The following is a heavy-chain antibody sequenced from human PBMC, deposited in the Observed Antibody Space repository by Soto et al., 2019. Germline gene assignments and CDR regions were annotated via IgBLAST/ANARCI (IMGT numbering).Heavy chain of an antibody. V-gene: IGHV5-10-1*01. CDR2: IDPSDSYT. J-gene: IGHJ4*02. Sequence: LGESLKISCKGSGYSFANYWITWVRQMPGKGLEWMGRIDPSDSYTTYSPSFHGHVTFSVDKSISTAYLHWSNLEASDTAMYYCAGRESAYCSGGTCSVLAYWRQGTQVTVSS. D-gene: IGHD2-15*01. CDR1: GYSFANYW. CDR3: AGRESAYCSGGTCSVLAY.